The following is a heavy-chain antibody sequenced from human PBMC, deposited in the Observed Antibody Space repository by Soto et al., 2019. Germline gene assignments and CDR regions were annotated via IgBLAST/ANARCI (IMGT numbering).Heavy chain of an antibody. V-gene: IGHV1-46*03. CDR3: TRGGAIVVVTAPLAL. Sequence: QGLEWMETINAGGGYTTYAQKFLGRVSMTRDTSTSTVSMELSSLRSEDTALFYCTRGGAIVVVTAPLALWGKGTLVTVSS. CDR2: INAGGGYT. J-gene: IGHJ4*02. D-gene: IGHD2-21*02.